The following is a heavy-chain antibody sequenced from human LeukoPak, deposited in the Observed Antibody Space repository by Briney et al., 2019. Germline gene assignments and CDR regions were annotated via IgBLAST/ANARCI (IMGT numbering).Heavy chain of an antibody. J-gene: IGHJ3*02. CDR2: MNPNSGNT. V-gene: IGHV1-8*02. Sequence: GASVKVSCKASGYTFTSYGISWVRQATGQGLEWMGWMNPNSGNTGYAQKFQGRVTMTRNTSISTAYMELSSLRSEDTAVYYCARGPSSGIAAAGTGAFDIWGQGTMVTVSS. CDR3: ARGPSSGIAAAGTGAFDI. CDR1: GYTFTSYG. D-gene: IGHD6-13*01.